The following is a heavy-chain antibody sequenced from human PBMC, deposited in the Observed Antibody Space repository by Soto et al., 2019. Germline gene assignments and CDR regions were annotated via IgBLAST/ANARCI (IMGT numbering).Heavy chain of an antibody. Sequence: QVQLQESGPGLVKPSQTLSLTCTVSGGSISGVSYFWSWIRQHPGKGLEWIGYISYSGSTYYNPSLMSAVIISIDTSKNQFSLSLSSVTAAHTAVYYCATYWGAGNDAKGFHIWGQGTVVTVSS. D-gene: IGHD6-13*01. J-gene: IGHJ3*02. V-gene: IGHV4-31*01. CDR1: GGSISGVSYF. CDR2: ISYSGST. CDR3: ATYWGAGNDAKGFHI.